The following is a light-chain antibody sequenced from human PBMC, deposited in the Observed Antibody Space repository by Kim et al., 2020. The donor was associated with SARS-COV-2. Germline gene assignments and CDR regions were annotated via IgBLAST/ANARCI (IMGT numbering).Light chain of an antibody. CDR2: GKN. CDR1: RLRSYY. Sequence: VAIGQTVRITCQGDRLRSYYATWYQQKPGQAPIVGIYGKNNRPSGIPDRFSGSSSGDTDSLTITGTQAGDEADYYCNSRGSNDNVLFGGGTKLTVL. J-gene: IGLJ2*01. CDR3: NSRGSNDNVL. V-gene: IGLV3-19*01.